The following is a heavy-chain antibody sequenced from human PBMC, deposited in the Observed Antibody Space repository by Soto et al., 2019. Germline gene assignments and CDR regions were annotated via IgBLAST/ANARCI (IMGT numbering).Heavy chain of an antibody. CDR1: GFTFSSYD. D-gene: IGHD6-13*01. V-gene: IGHV3-13*01. CDR2: IGTAGDT. Sequence: GGSLRLSCAASGFTFSSYDMHWVRQATGKGLEWVSAIGTAGDTYYPGSVKGRFTISRENAKNSLYLQMNSLRAGDTAVYYCARVHSSSYHYFDYWGQGTLVTVSS. CDR3: ARVHSSSYHYFDY. J-gene: IGHJ4*02.